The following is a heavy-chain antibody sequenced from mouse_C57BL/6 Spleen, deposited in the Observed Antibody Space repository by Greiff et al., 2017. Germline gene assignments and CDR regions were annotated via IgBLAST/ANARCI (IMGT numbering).Heavy chain of an antibody. CDR3: ARGILITTVVADYFDY. Sequence: VQLQQSGAELARPGASVKLSCKASGYTFTSYGISWVKQRTGQGLEWIGEIYPRSGNTYYNEKFKGKATLTADQSSSTAYMELRSLTSEDSAVYFCARGILITTVVADYFDYWGQGTTLTVSS. V-gene: IGHV1-81*01. CDR2: IYPRSGNT. J-gene: IGHJ2*01. D-gene: IGHD1-1*01. CDR1: GYTFTSYG.